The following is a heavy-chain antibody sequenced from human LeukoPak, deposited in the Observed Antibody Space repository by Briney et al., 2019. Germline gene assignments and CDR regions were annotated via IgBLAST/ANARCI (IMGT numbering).Heavy chain of an antibody. D-gene: IGHD6-6*01. Sequence: GASVKVSCKASGYTFTGYYMHWVRQAPGQGLEWMGWINPNSGGTNYAQKFQGRVTMTRDTSISTAYVELSRLRSDDTAVYYCARAYFSYSSPSDYWGQGTLVTVSS. CDR1: GYTFTGYY. V-gene: IGHV1-2*02. J-gene: IGHJ4*02. CDR3: ARAYFSYSSPSDY. CDR2: INPNSGGT.